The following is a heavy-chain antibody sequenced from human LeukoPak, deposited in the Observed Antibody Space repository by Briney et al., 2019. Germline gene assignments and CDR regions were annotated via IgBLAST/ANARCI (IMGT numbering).Heavy chain of an antibody. CDR3: GRGKSPAAVDD. V-gene: IGHV3-74*01. CDR1: GFIFSNYY. D-gene: IGHD2-2*01. Sequence: GGSLRLSCAASGFIFSNYYMHWVRQAPGKRLVWVSHINGDGSNVNYADSVKDRFTISRDNAKNTLYLQMNSLRVEDTALYYCGRGKSPAAVDDWGQGTLVTVPS. J-gene: IGHJ4*02. CDR2: INGDGSNV.